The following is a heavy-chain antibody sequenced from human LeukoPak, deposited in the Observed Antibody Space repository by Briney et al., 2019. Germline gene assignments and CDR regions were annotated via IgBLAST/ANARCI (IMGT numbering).Heavy chain of an antibody. CDR3: ARTPGSYNAHYYYYMDV. CDR1: DGSISSSSYY. CDR2: LYYSGPT. J-gene: IGHJ6*03. Sequence: SETLSLTCTVSDGSISSSSYYWGWIRQPPGKGLEWIGSLYYSGPTYYNPSLKSRVTITVDTSKNQFSLKLSSVTAADTAVYYCARTPGSYNAHYYYYMDVWGKGTTVTISS. D-gene: IGHD1-26*01. V-gene: IGHV4-39*07.